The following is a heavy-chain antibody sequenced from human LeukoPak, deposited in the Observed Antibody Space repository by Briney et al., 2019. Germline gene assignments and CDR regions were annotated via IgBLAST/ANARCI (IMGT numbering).Heavy chain of an antibody. D-gene: IGHD1-26*01. CDR1: GFTFTTYW. J-gene: IGHJ4*01. CDR3: ARNGSSPEY. V-gene: IGHV3-7*01. CDR2: IKQDGSEK. Sequence: GGSLRLSCAASGFTFTTYWMSWVRQAPGKGLEWAANIKQDGSEKNYVDSVKGRFTISRDNAKNSLYLQMNSLRAEDTAVYYCARNGSSPEYWGQGTLVTVSS.